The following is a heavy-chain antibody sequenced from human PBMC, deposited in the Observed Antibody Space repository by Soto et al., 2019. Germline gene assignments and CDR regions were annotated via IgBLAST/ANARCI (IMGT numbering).Heavy chain of an antibody. CDR1: GGSFSGYY. CDR3: ARGGYSGSWRGFAR. J-gene: IGHJ5*02. D-gene: IGHD6-13*01. Sequence: QVQLQQWGAGLLKPSATLSLTCAVYGGSFSGYYWSWIRQPPGKGLEWIGEINHSGSTNYNPSIKSRVPISVYTSKHQFSLKLSSVTAADTAVYYGARGGYSGSWRGFARWGHGTLVTVCS. V-gene: IGHV4-34*01. CDR2: INHSGST.